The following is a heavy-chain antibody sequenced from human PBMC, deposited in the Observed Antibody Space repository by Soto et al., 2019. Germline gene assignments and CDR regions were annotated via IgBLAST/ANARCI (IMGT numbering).Heavy chain of an antibody. J-gene: IGHJ3*02. D-gene: IGHD4-17*01. CDR2: ISYDGINQ. CDR3: ARAGPYGDDPSAFDI. CDR1: GFTFSNYA. Sequence: QVQLVESGGGVVQPGRSLGLSCAASGFTFSNYAMHWVRQAPDRGLEWVALISYDGINQYSAGSVKGRFTISRDNSKNTLYLQMNSLGPDDTALYYCARAGPYGDDPSAFDIWGQGTMVTVSS. V-gene: IGHV3-30*03.